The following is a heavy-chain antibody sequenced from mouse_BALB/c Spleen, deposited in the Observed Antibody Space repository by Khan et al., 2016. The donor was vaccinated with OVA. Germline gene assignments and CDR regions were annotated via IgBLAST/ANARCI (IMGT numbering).Heavy chain of an antibody. Sequence: EVQLQESGPDLVKPSQSLSLTCTVTGYSITSSYSWHWIRRFPGNKLEWMGYIRYSGNTNYNPSLKSRISITRDTSKNQFFLQLNSVTSEDTATYYCARAGRWFPYWGQGTLVTVSA. CDR3: ARAGRWFPY. V-gene: IGHV3-1*02. CDR2: IRYSGNT. J-gene: IGHJ3*01. CDR1: GYSITSSYS.